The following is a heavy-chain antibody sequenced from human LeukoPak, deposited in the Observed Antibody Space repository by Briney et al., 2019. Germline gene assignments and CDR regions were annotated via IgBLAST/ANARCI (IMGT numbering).Heavy chain of an antibody. CDR1: GFTFSSYS. J-gene: IGHJ3*02. Sequence: GGSLRLSCAASGFTFSSYSMTWVRQAPGKGLEWVSSISSSSSYIYYADSVKGRFTISRDNAKNSLYLQMNSLRAEDTAVYYCARAGATISHWNWRNDAFDIWGQGTMVTVSS. V-gene: IGHV3-21*01. CDR3: ARAGATISHWNWRNDAFDI. D-gene: IGHD1-26*01. CDR2: ISSSSSYI.